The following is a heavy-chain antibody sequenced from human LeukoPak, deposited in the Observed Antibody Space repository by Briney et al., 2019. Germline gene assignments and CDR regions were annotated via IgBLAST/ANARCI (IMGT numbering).Heavy chain of an antibody. J-gene: IGHJ5*02. CDR3: ARVMAARREDLDWFDP. V-gene: IGHV4-39*07. CDR2: IYYSGNT. D-gene: IGHD6-6*01. CDR1: GGSISSSGSY. Sequence: SETLSLTCTVSGGSISSSGSYWGWIRQPPGKGLEWIGSIYYSGNTYNPSLKSRVTISVDTSKNQFSLNLTSVTAADTAVYYCARVMAARREDLDWFDPWGQGALVTVSS.